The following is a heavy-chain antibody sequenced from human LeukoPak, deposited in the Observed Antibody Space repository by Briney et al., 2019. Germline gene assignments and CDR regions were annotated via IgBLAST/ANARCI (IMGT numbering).Heavy chain of an antibody. CDR3: ARANCAGDCYLKP. D-gene: IGHD2-21*02. Sequence: ASVKVSCKASGYTFANYAITWVRQAPGQGLEYMGWISVDNGDTNDAQMLQGRVTMTTDTSTNTAYMELRGLRSDDTAVYYCARANCAGDCYLKPWGQGTLFTVS. V-gene: IGHV1-18*01. CDR2: ISVDNGDT. CDR1: GYTFANYA. J-gene: IGHJ5*02.